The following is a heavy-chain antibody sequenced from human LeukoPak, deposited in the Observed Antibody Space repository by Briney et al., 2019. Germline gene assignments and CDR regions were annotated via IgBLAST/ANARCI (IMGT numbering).Heavy chain of an antibody. D-gene: IGHD6-19*01. V-gene: IGHV3-30*18. J-gene: IGHJ4*02. CDR2: ISYDGSNK. Sequence: GGSLRLSCAASGFTFSNAWMSWVRQAPGKGLEWVAVISYDGSNKYYADSVKGRFTISRDNSKNTLYLQMNSLRAEDTAVYYCAKGRPKYSSGWYESFDYWGQGTLVTVSS. CDR3: AKGRPKYSSGWYESFDY. CDR1: GFTFSNAW.